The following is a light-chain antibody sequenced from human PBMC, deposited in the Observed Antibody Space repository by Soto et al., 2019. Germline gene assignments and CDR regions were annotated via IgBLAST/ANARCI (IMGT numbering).Light chain of an antibody. CDR1: SSDVGGYTY. V-gene: IGLV2-8*01. J-gene: IGLJ2*01. CDR3: SSFAGKNNVV. Sequence: QSALTQPPSASGSPGQSVTISCTGTSSDVGGYTYVSWYQQHPGKAPKLMISEVSKRPSGVPDRFSGSKSGNSASLTVSGVQDEDESYYYCSSFAGKNNVVFGGGTKVTAL. CDR2: EVS.